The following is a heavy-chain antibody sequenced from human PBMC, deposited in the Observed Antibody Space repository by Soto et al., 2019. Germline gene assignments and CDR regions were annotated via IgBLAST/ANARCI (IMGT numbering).Heavy chain of an antibody. J-gene: IGHJ4*02. D-gene: IGHD5-12*01. Sequence: GGSLRLSCAASGFTFGNYAMSWVRQAPGEGLEWVSTISGSDGSTYYADSVKGRFTISRDISKNTLYLQMNSPRAEDTAIYYCAKERSSGYYFFDYWGQGTLVTVSS. CDR3: AKERSSGYYFFDY. CDR1: GFTFGNYA. CDR2: ISGSDGST. V-gene: IGHV3-23*01.